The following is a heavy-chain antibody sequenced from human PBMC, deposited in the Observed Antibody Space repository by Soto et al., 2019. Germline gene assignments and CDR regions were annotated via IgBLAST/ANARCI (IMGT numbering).Heavy chain of an antibody. CDR2: IYHSGST. Sequence: QVQLQESGPGLVKPSGTLSLTCAVSGGSISSSNWWSWVRQPPGKGLEWIGEIYHSGSTNYNPYLKSRATISVDKSKNQFSLKLSSVTAADTAVYYCARDDCSSTSGCVMLDYWGQGTLVTVSS. CDR3: ARDDCSSTSGCVMLDY. D-gene: IGHD2-2*01. V-gene: IGHV4-4*02. J-gene: IGHJ4*02. CDR1: GGSISSSNW.